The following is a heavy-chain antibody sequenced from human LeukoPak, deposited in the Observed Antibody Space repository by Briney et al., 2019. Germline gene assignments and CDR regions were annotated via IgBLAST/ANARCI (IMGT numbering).Heavy chain of an antibody. CDR1: GHTFTDYF. D-gene: IGHD1-14*01. CDR3: ARAHNIAPSFDY. Sequence: ASVKVSCKASGHTFTDYFMFWVRQAPGQGLEWMGWIKPNSGDTNYAQKFQDRVTMTRDTSISTAYMELSRLKSDDTAVYYCARAHNIAPSFDYWGQGTQVTVSS. CDR2: IKPNSGDT. J-gene: IGHJ4*02. V-gene: IGHV1-2*02.